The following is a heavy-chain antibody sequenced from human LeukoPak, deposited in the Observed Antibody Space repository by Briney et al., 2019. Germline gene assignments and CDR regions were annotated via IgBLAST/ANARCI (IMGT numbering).Heavy chain of an antibody. CDR3: ARGSYFDY. J-gene: IGHJ4*02. CDR1: GFTVSSNY. V-gene: IGHV3-53*01. CDR2: IYSTTST. Sequence: PGGSLRLSCAASGFTVSSNYMSWVRQAPGRGLEWVPIIYSTTSTYYADSVKGRFTISRDNSKNTLSLQMNSLRVEDTAVYYCARGSYFDYWGQGTRVTVSS.